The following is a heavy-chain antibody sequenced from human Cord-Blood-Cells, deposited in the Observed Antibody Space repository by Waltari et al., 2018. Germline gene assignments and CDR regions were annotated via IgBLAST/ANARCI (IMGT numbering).Heavy chain of an antibody. CDR3: ARGKGARRGVRGVDY. CDR2: MNPNRGNT. Sequence: QVQLVQSGAEVKKPGASVKVSCKASGYTFTSYDINWVRQATGQGLEWMGWMNPNRGNTGYAKKFQGRVTITRNTSISTDYMELSSLRSEDTAVYYCARGKGARRGVRGVDYWGQGTLVTVSS. CDR1: GYTFTSYD. D-gene: IGHD3-10*01. V-gene: IGHV1-8*03. J-gene: IGHJ4*02.